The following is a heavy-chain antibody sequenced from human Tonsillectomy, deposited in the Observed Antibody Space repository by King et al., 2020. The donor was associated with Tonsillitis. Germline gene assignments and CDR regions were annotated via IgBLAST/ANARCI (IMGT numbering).Heavy chain of an antibody. J-gene: IGHJ4*02. CDR3: TRFAGGESLGY. CDR2: INPSNGET. CDR1: GYTFTSYY. D-gene: IGHD3-10*01. V-gene: IGHV1-46*01. Sequence: QLVQSGAEVKKPGASVNISCKASGYTFTSYYMHWVRQAPGQGLEWMGIINPSNGETSYAQKFQGRVTMTRDTSTNTVYIELSSLRSEDTAVYYCTRFAGGESLGYWGQGTLVTVSS.